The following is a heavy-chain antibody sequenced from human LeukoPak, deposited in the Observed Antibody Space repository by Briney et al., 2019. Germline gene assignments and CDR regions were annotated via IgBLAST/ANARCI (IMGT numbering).Heavy chain of an antibody. V-gene: IGHV3-23*01. CDR1: GFTFSNYA. J-gene: IGHJ5*02. Sequence: PGGSLRLSCAASGFTFSNYAMSWVRQAPERGLEWVSTISSRGDSTYDADSVKGRFTISRDNSKNTLYLQMNSLRAEDTAVYYCAKGRGVGAPNWFDPWGQGTLVTVSS. CDR2: ISSRGDST. CDR3: AKGRGVGAPNWFDP. D-gene: IGHD1-26*01.